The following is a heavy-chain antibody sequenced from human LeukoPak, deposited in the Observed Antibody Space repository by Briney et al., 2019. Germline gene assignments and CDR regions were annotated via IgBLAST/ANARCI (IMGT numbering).Heavy chain of an antibody. CDR3: TKDLTGKYDY. Sequence: GGSLRLSCAASGFSLDGYAMHWVRQAPGKGLEWVSGISWNSGGIGYADSVKDRFTISRDNAKNSLYLQMNSLRTEDTGVYYCTKDLTGKYDYWGQGTLVTVSS. J-gene: IGHJ4*02. D-gene: IGHD1-20*01. V-gene: IGHV3-9*01. CDR2: ISWNSGGI. CDR1: GFSLDGYA.